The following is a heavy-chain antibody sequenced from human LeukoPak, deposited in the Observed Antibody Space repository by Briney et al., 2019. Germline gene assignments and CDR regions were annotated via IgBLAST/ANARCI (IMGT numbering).Heavy chain of an antibody. CDR3: VRHLGYCSSTSCYSWFDP. V-gene: IGHV4-59*08. CDR2: IYYSGST. CDR1: GGSISSYY. Sequence: PSETLSLTCTVSGGSISSYYWSGIRQPPGKGLEWIGYIYYSGSTNYNPSLKSRVTISVDTSKNQFSLKLSSVTAADTAVYYCVRHLGYCSSTSCYSWFDPWGQGTLVTVSS. J-gene: IGHJ5*02. D-gene: IGHD2-2*02.